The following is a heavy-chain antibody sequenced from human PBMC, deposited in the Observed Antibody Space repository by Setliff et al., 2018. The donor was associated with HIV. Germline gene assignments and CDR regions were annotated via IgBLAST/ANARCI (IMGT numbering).Heavy chain of an antibody. D-gene: IGHD3-22*01. V-gene: IGHV5-51*01. CDR2: VNPGDSST. CDR1: GYSFATYH. CDR3: ARSNSGYLDPLDI. Sequence: GESLKISCRTSGYSFATYHINWVRLLPGKGLEWMGTVNPGDSSTRYNPSFQGQVIISADTSVSTTYLQWSTLKASDTAMYYCARSNSGYLDPLDIWGQGTMVTVSS. J-gene: IGHJ3*02.